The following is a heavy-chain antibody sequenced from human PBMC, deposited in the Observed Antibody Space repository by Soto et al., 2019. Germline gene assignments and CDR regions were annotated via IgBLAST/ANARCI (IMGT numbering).Heavy chain of an antibody. J-gene: IGHJ4*02. D-gene: IGHD4-17*01. V-gene: IGHV1-69*13. Sequence: SVKVSCKTSGGAFGRYSVSWVRQAPGQGLEWIGGVIPVFNTSNYSLKFQGRVAIFADVSTSTVFMELRSLRSEDTALYYCARGDEMTAVTIFEYWGQGTLVPSPQ. CDR1: GGAFGRYS. CDR2: VIPVFNTS. CDR3: ARGDEMTAVTIFEY.